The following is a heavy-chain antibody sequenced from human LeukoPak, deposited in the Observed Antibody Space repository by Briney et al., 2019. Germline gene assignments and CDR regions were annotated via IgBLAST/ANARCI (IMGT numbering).Heavy chain of an antibody. J-gene: IGHJ5*02. V-gene: IGHV3-23*01. Sequence: GGSLRLSCAASGFTFSSYAMSWVREAPGRGLEWVSAISGSGGSTYYADSVKGRFTISRDNSKNTLYLQINSLRAEDTAVYYCAKGLKVTYYDILTGRPWGQGTLDTVSS. CDR3: AKGLKVTYYDILTGRP. CDR1: GFTFSSYA. D-gene: IGHD3-9*01. CDR2: ISGSGGST.